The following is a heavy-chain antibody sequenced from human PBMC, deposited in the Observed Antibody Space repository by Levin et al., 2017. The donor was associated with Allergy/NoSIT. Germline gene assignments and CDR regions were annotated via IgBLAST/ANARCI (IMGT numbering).Heavy chain of an antibody. CDR3: ASGISGFRELRFDP. V-gene: IGHV7-4-1*02. CDR1: GYTFTSYA. J-gene: IGHJ5*02. D-gene: IGHD3-10*01. CDR2: INTNTGNP. Sequence: ASVKVSCKASGYTFTSYAMNWVRQAPGQGLEWMGWINTNTGNPTYAQGFTGRFVFSLDTSVSTAYLQISSLKAEDTAVYYCASGISGFRELRFDPWGQGTLVTVSS.